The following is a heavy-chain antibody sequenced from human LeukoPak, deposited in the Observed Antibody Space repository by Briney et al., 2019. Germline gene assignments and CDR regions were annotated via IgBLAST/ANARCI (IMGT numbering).Heavy chain of an antibody. CDR3: ARVRGLEWLLKHLDS. CDR2: ISGSGYPI. D-gene: IGHD3-3*01. J-gene: IGHJ4*02. Sequence: AGSLRLSCTASGFTFSTYEMNWVRQAPGKGLEWVSYISGSGYPIYCADSVKGRLTISRDNAKNSLYLQMNSLRAEDTAIYYCARVRGLEWLLKHLDSWGQGTLVTVSS. V-gene: IGHV3-48*03. CDR1: GFTFSTYE.